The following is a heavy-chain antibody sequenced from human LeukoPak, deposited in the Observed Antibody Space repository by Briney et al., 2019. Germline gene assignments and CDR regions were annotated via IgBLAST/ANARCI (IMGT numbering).Heavy chain of an antibody. CDR1: GGSISSYY. CDR2: IYYSGST. J-gene: IGHJ4*02. D-gene: IGHD6-19*01. CDR3: ARHGSSGWDYFDC. Sequence: SETLSLTCTVSGGSISSYYWSWIRQPPGKGLEWIGYIYYSGSTNYNPSLKSRVTISVDTSKNQFSLKLSSVTAADTAVYYCARHGSSGWDYFDCWGQGTLVTVSS. V-gene: IGHV4-59*08.